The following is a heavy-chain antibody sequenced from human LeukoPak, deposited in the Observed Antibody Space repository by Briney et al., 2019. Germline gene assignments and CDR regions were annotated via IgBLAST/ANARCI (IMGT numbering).Heavy chain of an antibody. V-gene: IGHV4-59*08. J-gene: IGHJ4*02. D-gene: IGHD6-13*01. Sequence: SETLSLTCTVSGGSISSYYWSWIRQPPGKGLEWIGCIYYSGSTNYNPSLKSRVTISVDTSKNQFSLKLSSVTAADTAVYYCARTGYSSSWPSYWGQGTLVTVSS. CDR1: GGSISSYY. CDR3: ARTGYSSSWPSY. CDR2: IYYSGST.